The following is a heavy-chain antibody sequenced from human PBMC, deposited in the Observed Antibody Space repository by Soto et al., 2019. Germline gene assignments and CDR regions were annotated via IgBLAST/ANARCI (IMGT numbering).Heavy chain of an antibody. D-gene: IGHD2-15*01. CDR3: VRTSLVVAVATREDF. J-gene: IGHJ4*02. CDR1: GFTFSNYW. CDR2: IDSDGSRI. V-gene: IGHV3-74*01. Sequence: GGSLRLSCAASGFTFSNYWMHWVRQAPGKGLVWVSRIDSDGSRITYADFVKGRFTISRDNAKNTVYLHMNSLTAEDMAVYYCVRTSLVVAVATREDFWGQGT.